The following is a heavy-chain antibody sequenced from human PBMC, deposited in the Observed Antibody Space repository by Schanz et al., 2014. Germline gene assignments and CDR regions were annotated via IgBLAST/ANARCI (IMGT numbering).Heavy chain of an antibody. J-gene: IGHJ4*02. D-gene: IGHD3-3*01. Sequence: QVQAIQSGPEAKKPGASVKVSCKASGYTFTNHYLHWVRQAPGQGLEWMGWMNPNSDKTGFPQKCQGRVTMTRTISESTAYMELSSLRSDDTAVYYCARKGMPPIWSGYPYFFDFWGQGTLVTVSS. V-gene: IGHV1-8*02. CDR1: GYTFTNHY. CDR3: ARKGMPPIWSGYPYFFDF. CDR2: MNPNSDKT.